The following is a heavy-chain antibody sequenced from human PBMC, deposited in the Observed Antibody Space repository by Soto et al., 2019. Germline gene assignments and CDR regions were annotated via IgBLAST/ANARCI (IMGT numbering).Heavy chain of an antibody. V-gene: IGHV4-34*01. J-gene: IGHJ4*02. CDR3: AKYSRDFDY. CDR1: GGSFSGYY. Sequence: SETLSLTCAVYGGSFSGYYWSWIRQPPGKGLEWIGEINHSGSTNYNPSLKSRVTISVDTSKNQFSLKLSSVTAADTAVYYCAKYSRDFDYWGQGTLVTVSS. D-gene: IGHD6-6*01. CDR2: INHSGST.